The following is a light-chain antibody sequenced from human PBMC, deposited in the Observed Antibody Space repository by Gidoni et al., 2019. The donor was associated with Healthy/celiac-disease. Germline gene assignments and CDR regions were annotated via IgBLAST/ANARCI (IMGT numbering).Light chain of an antibody. Sequence: IVLTQSPGTLSLSPGERATLSCRASQSVSSSYLAWYQQKPGQAPRLLIYGASSRATGIPDRFSGSESGTDFTLTISRLEPEDFAVYYCQQYGSSQPYTFGQGTKLEIK. CDR1: QSVSSSY. CDR3: QQYGSSQPYT. CDR2: GAS. J-gene: IGKJ2*01. V-gene: IGKV3-20*01.